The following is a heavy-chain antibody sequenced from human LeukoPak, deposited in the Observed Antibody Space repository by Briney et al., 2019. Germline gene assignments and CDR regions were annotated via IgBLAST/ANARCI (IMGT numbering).Heavy chain of an antibody. V-gene: IGHV5-51*01. CDR1: GYNFTNYW. CDR2: IYPGDSDT. Sequence: GESLKISCKVSGYNFTNYWIGWVRQMPGKSLEWVGIIYPGDSDTRYSPSFQGQVTISADKSITTAYLQWSSLKASHTAMYYCARGRYSRGWFDYWGQGTLVTVSS. J-gene: IGHJ4*02. CDR3: ARGRYSRGWFDY. D-gene: IGHD6-19*01.